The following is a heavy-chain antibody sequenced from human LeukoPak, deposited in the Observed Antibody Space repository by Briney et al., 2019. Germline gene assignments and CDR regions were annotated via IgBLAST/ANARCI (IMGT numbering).Heavy chain of an antibody. V-gene: IGHV4-34*01. CDR3: ARGLDYDFWSGYYTCAFDI. J-gene: IGHJ3*02. CDR1: GGSFSGHY. CDR2: INHSGST. D-gene: IGHD3-3*01. Sequence: SETLSLTCAVYGGSFSGHYWSWIRQPPGKGLEWIGEINHSGSTNYNPSLKSRVTISVDTSKNQFSLKLSSVTAADTAVYYCARGLDYDFWSGYYTCAFDIWGQGTMVTVSS.